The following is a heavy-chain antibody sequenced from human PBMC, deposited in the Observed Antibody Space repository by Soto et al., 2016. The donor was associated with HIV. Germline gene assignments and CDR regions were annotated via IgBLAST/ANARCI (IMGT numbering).Heavy chain of an antibody. CDR1: GFTFSSYA. CDR3: AKGWEPTGASAFDI. V-gene: IGHV3-23*01. CDR2: ISRGSGSA. Sequence: EVQLLESGGDLVQPGGSLRLSCAASGFTFSSYAMSWVRQAPGKGLEWVSGISRGSGSAYYADSVKGRFTISRDNSKNMLYLQMNSLRAEDTAVXYCAKGWEPTGASAFDIWGQGTMVTVSS. J-gene: IGHJ3*02. D-gene: IGHD1-26*01.